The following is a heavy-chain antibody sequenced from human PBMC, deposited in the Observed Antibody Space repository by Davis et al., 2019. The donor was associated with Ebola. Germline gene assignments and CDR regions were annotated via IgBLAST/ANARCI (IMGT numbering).Heavy chain of an antibody. D-gene: IGHD5-12*01. Sequence: AASVKVSCKASGYTFTNYGITWVRQAPGQGLEWMGWINTNTGNPTYAQGFTGRFVFSLDTSVSTAYLQISSLKAEDTAVYYCAREGTVVATILGYYYYGMDVWGKGTTVTVSS. V-gene: IGHV7-4-1*02. CDR3: AREGTVVATILGYYYYGMDV. J-gene: IGHJ6*04. CDR1: GYTFTNYG. CDR2: INTNTGNP.